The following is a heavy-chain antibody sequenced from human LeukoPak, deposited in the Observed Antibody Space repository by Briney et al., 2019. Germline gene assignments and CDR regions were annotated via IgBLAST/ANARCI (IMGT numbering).Heavy chain of an antibody. D-gene: IGHD3-10*01. V-gene: IGHV7-4-1*02. CDR3: ARAFGSGIEKADYFDY. CDR2: INTNTGNP. CDR1: GYTFTSYA. Sequence: ASVKVSCKASGYTFTSYAMNWVRQAPGQGLEWMGWINTNTGNPTYAHGFTGRFVFSLDPSVSTAYLQISSLKAEDTAVYYCARAFGSGIEKADYFDYWGQGTLVTVSS. J-gene: IGHJ4*02.